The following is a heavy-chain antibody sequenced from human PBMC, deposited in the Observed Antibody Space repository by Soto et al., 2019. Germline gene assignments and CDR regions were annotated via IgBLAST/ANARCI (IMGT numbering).Heavy chain of an antibody. D-gene: IGHD2-2*01. V-gene: IGHV3-33*01. CDR2: IWYDGSNK. CDR1: GFTFSSYG. J-gene: IGHJ6*03. Sequence: GGSLRLSCAASGFTFSSYGMHWVRQAPGKGLEWVAVIWYDGSNKYYADSVKGRFTISRDNSKNTLYLQMNSLRAEDTAVYYCARDSLYCSSTSCLPPYYYYYYMDVWGKGTTVTVSS. CDR3: ARDSLYCSSTSCLPPYYYYYYMDV.